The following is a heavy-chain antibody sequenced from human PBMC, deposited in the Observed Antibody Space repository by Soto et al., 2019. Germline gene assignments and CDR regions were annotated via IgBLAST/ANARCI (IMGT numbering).Heavy chain of an antibody. CDR2: IVVGSGNT. D-gene: IGHD1-7*01. Sequence: QMPLVQSGPEVKKPGTSVKVSCKASGFTFTSSAMQWVRQARGQRLEWIGWIVVGSGNTNYAQKFQERVTITRDMSTSTAYMELSSLRSEDTAVYYCAADPPQTGTTLYDAFDIWGQGTMVTVSS. J-gene: IGHJ3*02. CDR3: AADPPQTGTTLYDAFDI. CDR1: GFTFTSSA. V-gene: IGHV1-58*02.